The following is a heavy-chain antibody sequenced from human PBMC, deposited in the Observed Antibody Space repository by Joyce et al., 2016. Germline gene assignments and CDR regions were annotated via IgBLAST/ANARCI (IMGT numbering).Heavy chain of an antibody. D-gene: IGHD6-6*01. CDR2: IHYSGST. CDR3: ARDQVLGAARHHGNWFDP. Sequence: QLQLQESGPGLVKPSETLSITCTVSGGSISSSSYYWGWIRQPPGKGLEWIGSIHYSGSTYYNPSLKSRVTISVDTSKNQLALKLSSVTAADTAVYYCARDQVLGAARHHGNWFDPWGQGTLVTVSS. V-gene: IGHV4-39*07. J-gene: IGHJ5*02. CDR1: GGSISSSSYY.